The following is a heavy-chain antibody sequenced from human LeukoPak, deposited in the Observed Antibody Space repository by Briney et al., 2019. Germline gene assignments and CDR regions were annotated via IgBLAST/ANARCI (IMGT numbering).Heavy chain of an antibody. J-gene: IGHJ4*02. D-gene: IGHD1-26*01. CDR1: GYTFTNYG. CDR3: ARDRVGVTTWVFDH. CDR2: ISGYNGYT. V-gene: IGHV1-18*01. Sequence: GASVKVSCKASGYTFTNYGVSWVRQAPGQGLEWMGWISGYNGYTNYAQKFQFRVTMTTDTSTSTAYMELRSLTSDDTAVYYCARDRVGVTTWVFDHWGQGTLVTVSS.